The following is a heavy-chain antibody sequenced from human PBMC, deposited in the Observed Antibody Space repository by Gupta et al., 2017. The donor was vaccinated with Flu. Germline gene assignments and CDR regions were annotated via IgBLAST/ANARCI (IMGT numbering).Heavy chain of an antibody. CDR3: ATTRPRVRGVIGDY. D-gene: IGHD3-10*01. Sequence: QVQLQQWGAGLLKPSETLSLTCAVYGGSFSGYYWSWIRQPPGKGLEWIGEINHSGSTNYNPSLKSRVTISVDTSKNQFSLKLSSVTAADTAVYYCATTRPRVRGVIGDYWGQGTLVTVSS. J-gene: IGHJ4*02. V-gene: IGHV4-34*01. CDR1: GGSFSGYY. CDR2: INHSGST.